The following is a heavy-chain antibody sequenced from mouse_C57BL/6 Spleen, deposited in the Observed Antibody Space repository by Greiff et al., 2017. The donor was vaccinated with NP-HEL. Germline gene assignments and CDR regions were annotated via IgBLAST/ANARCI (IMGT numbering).Heavy chain of an antibody. CDR1: GYAFTNYL. J-gene: IGHJ3*01. CDR2: INPGSGGT. CDR3: ARSERFAFSY. V-gene: IGHV1-54*01. Sequence: VQLQQSGAELVRPGTSVKVSCKASGYAFTNYLIEWVKQRPGQGLEWIGVINPGSGGTNYNEKFKGKATLTADKSSSTAYMQLSSLTTEDAAVYFCARSERFAFSYWGKGTLVTVSA.